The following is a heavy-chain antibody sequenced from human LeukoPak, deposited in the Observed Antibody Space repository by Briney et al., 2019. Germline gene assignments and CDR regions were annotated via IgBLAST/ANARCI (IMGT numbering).Heavy chain of an antibody. Sequence: ASVKVSCKASGYTFTSYGISWVRQAPGRGLEWMGWISAYNGNTNYAQKLQGRVTMTTDTSTSTAYMELRSLRSDDTAVYYCARVRGMEGYSSGWRPKRGYFDYWGQGTLVTVSS. CDR3: ARVRGMEGYSSGWRPKRGYFDY. D-gene: IGHD6-19*01. CDR2: ISAYNGNT. V-gene: IGHV1-18*01. J-gene: IGHJ4*02. CDR1: GYTFTSYG.